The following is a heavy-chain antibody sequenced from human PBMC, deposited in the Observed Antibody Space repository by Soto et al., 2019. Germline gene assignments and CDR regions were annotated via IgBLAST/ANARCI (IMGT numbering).Heavy chain of an antibody. Sequence: QVQLQESGPGLVKPSGTLSLTCAVSGDSIATNHWWSWVRQSPGKGLEWMGDIHHTGSINYNPALKSRVTISRDKSKNEFSLIVTSVTAADTAVYYCARTPSSNWYVFDFRGQGTLVTVAS. CDR3: ARTPSSNWYVFDF. D-gene: IGHD6-13*01. CDR1: GDSIATNHW. CDR2: IHHTGSI. V-gene: IGHV4-4*02. J-gene: IGHJ4*02.